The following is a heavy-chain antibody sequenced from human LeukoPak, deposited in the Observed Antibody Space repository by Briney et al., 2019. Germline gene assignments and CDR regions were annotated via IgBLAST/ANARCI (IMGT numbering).Heavy chain of an antibody. CDR1: GGSISSGGYY. J-gene: IGHJ4*02. D-gene: IGHD4-17*01. CDR3: ARDSRSLGVTTVTRGFDY. Sequence: SQTLSLTCTVSGGSISSGGYYWSWIRQHPGKGLEWIGYIYYSGSTYYNPSLKSRVTISVDTSKNQFSLNLSSVTAADTAVYFCARDSRSLGVTTVTRGFDYWGQGTLVTVSS. CDR2: IYYSGST. V-gene: IGHV4-31*03.